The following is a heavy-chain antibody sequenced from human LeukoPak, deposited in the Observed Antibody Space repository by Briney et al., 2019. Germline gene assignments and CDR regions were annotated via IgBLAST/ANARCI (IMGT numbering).Heavy chain of an antibody. V-gene: IGHV4-4*07. CDR3: ARSPSTIGWNWGYYFDF. D-gene: IGHD1-7*01. Sequence: KPSETLSLTCTVSGAAISDYFWSWIRQPAGKDLEWIGRISTTGSTYFNPSLQSRVRMSVDSSKTHFSLRLSSVTAADTAVYYCARSPSTIGWNWGYYFDFWGQGHLVTVST. CDR1: GAAISDYF. J-gene: IGHJ4*02. CDR2: ISTTGST.